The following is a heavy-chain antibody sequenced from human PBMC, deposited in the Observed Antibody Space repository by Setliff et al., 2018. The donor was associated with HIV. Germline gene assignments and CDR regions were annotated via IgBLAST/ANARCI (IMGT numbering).Heavy chain of an antibody. CDR1: GYTFNNYA. CDR3: ARAHLWFGESFPFGP. V-gene: IGHV7-4-1*02. J-gene: IGHJ5*02. CDR2: INTNTGNP. Sequence: ASVKVSCKASGYTFNNYAMNWVRQAPGQGLELMGWINTNTGNPTYAQGFTGRFVFSLDTSVSTAHLQISSLKAEDTAVYYCARAHLWFGESFPFGPWGQGTLVTVSS. D-gene: IGHD3-10*01.